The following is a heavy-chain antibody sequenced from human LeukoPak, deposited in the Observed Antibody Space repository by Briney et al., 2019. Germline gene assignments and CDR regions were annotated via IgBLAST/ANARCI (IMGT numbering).Heavy chain of an antibody. Sequence: SETLSLTCTVNGSPISTYDWIWIRQTPGKGLEWIGHIDYSGNTRYNPSLKSRVTISVDPSKNQFSLKVSSVTAADTAVYYCARVQGQQLVEWFDPWGQGTLVTVSS. CDR3: ARVQGQQLVEWFDP. J-gene: IGHJ5*02. V-gene: IGHV4-59*01. CDR1: GSPISTYD. D-gene: IGHD6-13*01. CDR2: IDYSGNT.